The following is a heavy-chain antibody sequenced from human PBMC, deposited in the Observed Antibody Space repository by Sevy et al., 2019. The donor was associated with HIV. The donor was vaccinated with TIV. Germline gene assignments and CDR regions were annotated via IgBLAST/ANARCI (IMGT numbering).Heavy chain of an antibody. Sequence: ASVKVSCKAPGYTFTSYGISWVRQAPGQGLEWMGWISAYNGNTNYAQKLQGRVTMTTDTSTSTAYMELRSLRSDDTAVYYCARGAQYCSGGSCYPIAPAGMDVWGQGTTVTVSS. V-gene: IGHV1-18*01. CDR2: ISAYNGNT. J-gene: IGHJ6*02. CDR1: GYTFTSYG. D-gene: IGHD2-15*01. CDR3: ARGAQYCSGGSCYPIAPAGMDV.